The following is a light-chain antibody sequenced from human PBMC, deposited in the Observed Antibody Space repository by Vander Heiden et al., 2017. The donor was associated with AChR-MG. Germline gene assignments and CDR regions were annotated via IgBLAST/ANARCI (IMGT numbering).Light chain of an antibody. J-gene: IGKJ1*01. Sequence: EIVLTQSPCTLSLSPGERATLSCRASQSVTTTYLAWYQQKVGQAPRLPIYGASRRATGIPDRFSGSASGSDFTLTISRLEPEDFALYYCQQYTDSPPTWTFGQGTKVEIK. CDR2: GAS. CDR1: QSVTTTY. CDR3: QQYTDSPPTWT. V-gene: IGKV3-20*01.